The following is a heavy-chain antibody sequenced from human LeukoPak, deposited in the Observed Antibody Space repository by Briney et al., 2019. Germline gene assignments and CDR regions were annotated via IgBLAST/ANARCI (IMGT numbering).Heavy chain of an antibody. V-gene: IGHV4-59*01. CDR3: ARDKYSGYDFVGFDY. Sequence: SETLSLTCTVSGGSISSYYWSWIRQPPGKGLEWIGYIYYSGSTNYNPSLKSRVTISVDTSKNQFSLKLSSVTAADAAVYYCARDKYSGYDFVGFDYWGQGTLVTVSS. CDR1: GGSISSYY. D-gene: IGHD5-12*01. J-gene: IGHJ4*02. CDR2: IYYSGST.